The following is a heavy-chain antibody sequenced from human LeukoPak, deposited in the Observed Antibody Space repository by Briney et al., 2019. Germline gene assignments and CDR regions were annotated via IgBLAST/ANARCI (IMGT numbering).Heavy chain of an antibody. J-gene: IGHJ4*02. D-gene: IGHD6-19*01. CDR1: GFTFSSYS. V-gene: IGHV3-21*01. CDR3: ARSFGEWLVPFDY. Sequence: GGSLRLSCAASGFTFSSYSMNWVRQAPGKGLEWVSSISSSSSYIYYADSVKGRFTISRDNAKNSLYLQMNSLRAEDTAVYYCARSFGEWLVPFDYWSQGTLVTVSS. CDR2: ISSSSSYI.